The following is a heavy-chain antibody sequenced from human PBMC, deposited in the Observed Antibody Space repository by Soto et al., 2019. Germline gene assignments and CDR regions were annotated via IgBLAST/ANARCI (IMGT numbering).Heavy chain of an antibody. D-gene: IGHD2-2*01. CDR2: VYYSGSS. CDR3: AKLSCTSSTCYFPGWFDP. J-gene: IGHJ5*02. CDR1: GDSISGGASF. V-gene: IGHV4-31*03. Sequence: LSLTCTVSGDSISGGASFWSWIRQPPGKGLEWIANVYYSGSSYYNPSLKSRLTISVDTTKNQFSLQLKSMTAADTAVYYCAKLSCTSSTCYFPGWFDPWGQGTLVTVSS.